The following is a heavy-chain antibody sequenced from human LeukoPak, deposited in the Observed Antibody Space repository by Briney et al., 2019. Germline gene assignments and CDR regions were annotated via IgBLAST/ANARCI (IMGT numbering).Heavy chain of an antibody. CDR2: IYTSGST. J-gene: IGHJ4*02. D-gene: IGHD6-6*01. CDR1: GGSISSGSYY. CDR3: ARVYRQLGAFDY. V-gene: IGHV4-61*02. Sequence: PSETLSLTCTVSGGSISSGSYYWSWIRQPAGKGLGWIGRIYTSGSTNYNPSLKSRVTISVDTSKNQFSLKLSSVTAADTAVYYCARVYRQLGAFDYWGQGTLVTVSS.